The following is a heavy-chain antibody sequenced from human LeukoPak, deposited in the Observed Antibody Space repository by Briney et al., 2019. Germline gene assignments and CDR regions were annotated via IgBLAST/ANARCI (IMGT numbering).Heavy chain of an antibody. D-gene: IGHD6-13*01. Sequence: QAGGSLRLSCAASGSTFSSYAMRWVRQAPGKGLEWVSGISGSGESTYYADSVKGRFTISRDNSKNTLYLQMNSLRAEDTAVYYCAKVLRPLSSSWSFDYWGQGTLVTVSS. CDR3: AKVLRPLSSSWSFDY. J-gene: IGHJ4*02. V-gene: IGHV3-23*01. CDR2: ISGSGEST. CDR1: GSTFSSYA.